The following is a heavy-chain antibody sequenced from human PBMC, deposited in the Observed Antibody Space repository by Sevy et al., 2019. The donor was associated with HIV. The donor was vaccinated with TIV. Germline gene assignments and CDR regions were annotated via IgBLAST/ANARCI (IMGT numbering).Heavy chain of an antibody. J-gene: IGHJ6*02. Sequence: GGSLRLSCAASGFTFSSYEMNWVRQAPGKGLEWVSYISSSGSTIYYADSVKGRFTISRENAKNSLYLQMNSLRAEDTAVYYCARDSSGWQDYGMDVWGQGTTVTVSS. CDR3: ARDSSGWQDYGMDV. CDR2: ISSSGSTI. CDR1: GFTFSSYE. D-gene: IGHD6-19*01. V-gene: IGHV3-48*03.